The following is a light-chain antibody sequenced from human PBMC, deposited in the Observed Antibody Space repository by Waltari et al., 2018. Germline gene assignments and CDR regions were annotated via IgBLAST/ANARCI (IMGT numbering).Light chain of an antibody. CDR1: SGHSNYA. J-gene: IGLJ1*01. Sequence: QLVLTQSPSASASLGASVKLTCTLSSGHSNYAIAWHQQLPQKGPRYLMKVDSDGSHSRGDGSPDRVSGASSGAERYLSISSLQSEDEADYYCQTWGKGGYVFGTGTRVAVL. CDR2: VDSDGSH. V-gene: IGLV4-69*01. CDR3: QTWGKGGYV.